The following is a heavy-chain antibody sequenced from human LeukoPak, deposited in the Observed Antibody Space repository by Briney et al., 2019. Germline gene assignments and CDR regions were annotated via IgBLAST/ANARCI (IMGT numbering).Heavy chain of an antibody. CDR2: IYYSGST. D-gene: IGHD3-10*01. J-gene: IGHJ4*02. V-gene: IGHV4-39*07. Sequence: SETLSLTCTVSGGSISSSSYYRGWIRQPPGKGLEWIGSIYYSGSTYYNPSLKSRVTISVDTSKNQFSLKLSSVTAADTAVYYCARGRGVRGVITLPFDYWGQGTLVTVSS. CDR1: GGSISSSSYY. CDR3: ARGRGVRGVITLPFDY.